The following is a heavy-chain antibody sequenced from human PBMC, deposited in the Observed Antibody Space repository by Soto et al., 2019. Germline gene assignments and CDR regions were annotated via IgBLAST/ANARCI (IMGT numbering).Heavy chain of an antibody. Sequence: GGSLRLSCAASGFTFSSYEMDWVRQAPGKGLEWLSYISSSDGTRYYADSVEGRFTISRDNAKNSLYLRMNSLRAEDTAVYHCARGGKAAAGGLDVWGQGTTVTVSS. CDR3: ARGGKAAAGGLDV. CDR2: ISSSDGTR. J-gene: IGHJ6*02. CDR1: GFTFSSYE. V-gene: IGHV3-48*03. D-gene: IGHD2-2*01.